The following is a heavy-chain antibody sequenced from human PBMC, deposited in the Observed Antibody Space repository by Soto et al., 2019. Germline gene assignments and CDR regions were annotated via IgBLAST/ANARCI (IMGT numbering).Heavy chain of an antibody. D-gene: IGHD4-17*01. CDR1: GYSFTTYG. CDR3: ARRLYGDYDY. V-gene: IGHV1-18*01. J-gene: IGHJ4*02. CDR2: ISTYNGNT. Sequence: QAQLVQSGAEVKKPGASVKVSCKASGYSFTTYGITWVRQAPGQGLEWMGWISTYNGNTNYAQKLQDRVTLTTDTSTSTADMELMSLRSDDTAVYYWARRLYGDYDYWGQGTLVTVSS.